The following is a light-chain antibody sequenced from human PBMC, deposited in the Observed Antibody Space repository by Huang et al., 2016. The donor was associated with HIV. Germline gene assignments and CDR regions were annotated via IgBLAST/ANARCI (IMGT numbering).Light chain of an antibody. CDR1: QSVSSY. J-gene: IGKJ5*01. CDR3: QQRAIWPPIT. CDR2: YAS. Sequence: EVVLTQSPATLSLSPGERATLSCRASQSVSSYLAWYQQKPGQAPRLLIYYASTRATGFPARFSGSGSGSDFTLTISSLEPEDFAIYYCQQRAIWPPITFGQGTRLDIK. V-gene: IGKV3-11*01.